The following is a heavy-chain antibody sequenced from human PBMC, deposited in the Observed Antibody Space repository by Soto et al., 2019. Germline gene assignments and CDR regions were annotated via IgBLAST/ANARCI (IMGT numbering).Heavy chain of an antibody. D-gene: IGHD6-13*01. J-gene: IGHJ4*02. CDR2: ISYDGSNK. V-gene: IGHV3-30*18. CDR1: GFTFSSYG. CDR3: AKGIVIAAAGPTFDY. Sequence: GGSLRLSCAASGFTFSSYGMHWVRQAPGKGLEWVAVISYDGSNKYYADSVKGRFTISRDNSKNTLYLQMNSLRAEDTAVYYCAKGIVIAAAGPTFDYWGQGTLVTVSS.